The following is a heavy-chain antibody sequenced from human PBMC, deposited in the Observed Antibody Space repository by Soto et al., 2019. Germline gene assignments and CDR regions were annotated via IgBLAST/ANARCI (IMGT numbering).Heavy chain of an antibody. V-gene: IGHV3-7*01. CDR1: GFTFSNYW. CDR2: IKGDGSEK. D-gene: IGHD1-26*01. CDR3: AIDSSRVGATSDLDY. Sequence: EVQLVESGGGLVQPGGSLRLSCAASGFTFSNYWMSWVRQAPGKGLEWVANIKGDGSEKYYVDSMKGRFTISRDNAENSLYLQLNRLRVEDTALYYCAIDSSRVGATSDLDYWGQGTLVTVSS. J-gene: IGHJ4*02.